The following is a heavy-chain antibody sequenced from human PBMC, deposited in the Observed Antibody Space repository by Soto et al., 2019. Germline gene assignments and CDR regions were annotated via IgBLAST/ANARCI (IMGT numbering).Heavy chain of an antibody. CDR1: GFTFDDYA. CDR2: ISWNSGSI. Sequence: LRLSCAASGFTFDDYAMHWARQAPGKGLEWVSGISWNSGSIGYADSVKGRFTISRDNAKNSLYLQMNSLRAEDTALYYCAKVEGDYYGSGSYLYFAYYFDYWGQGTLVTVSS. D-gene: IGHD3-10*01. CDR3: AKVEGDYYGSGSYLYFAYYFDY. V-gene: IGHV3-9*01. J-gene: IGHJ4*02.